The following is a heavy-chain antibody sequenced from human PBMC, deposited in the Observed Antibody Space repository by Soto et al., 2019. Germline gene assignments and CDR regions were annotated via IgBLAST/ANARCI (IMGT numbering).Heavy chain of an antibody. CDR2: IKQDGSEK. V-gene: IGHV3-7*01. CDR3: ARIASAGRGWDV. D-gene: IGHD6-13*01. CDR1: GFTFSSYW. Sequence: EVQLVESGGGLVQPGGSLRLSCAASGFTFSSYWMSWVRQAPVKGLEWVGNIKQDGSEKNYVDFMEGRFTISRDNAENSLYLQMKSLRAEDTAVYYCARIASAGRGWDVWGQGTRVVVSS. J-gene: IGHJ6*02.